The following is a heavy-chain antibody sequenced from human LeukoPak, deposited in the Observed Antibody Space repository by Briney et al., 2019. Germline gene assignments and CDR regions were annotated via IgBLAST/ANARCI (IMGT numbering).Heavy chain of an antibody. CDR2: IKQDGSEK. J-gene: IGHJ4*02. D-gene: IGHD3-22*01. Sequence: PGGSLRLSCAASGFTFSSYWMSWVRQAPGKGLEWVANIKQDGSEKYYVDSVKGRFTISRDNAKNSLYLQMNSLRAEDTAVYYCARVPGHNLITMIVVDPPPFDYWGQGTLVTVSS. CDR1: GFTFSSYW. CDR3: ARVPGHNLITMIVVDPPPFDY. V-gene: IGHV3-7*01.